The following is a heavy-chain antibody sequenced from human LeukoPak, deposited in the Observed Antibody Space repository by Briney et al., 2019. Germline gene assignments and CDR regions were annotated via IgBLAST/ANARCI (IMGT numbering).Heavy chain of an antibody. CDR3: ARVKRSSGWVDY. D-gene: IGHD6-19*01. CDR1: GGSISSYY. V-gene: IGHV4-4*07. CDR2: IYTSRGT. J-gene: IGHJ4*02. Sequence: PSETLSLTCTVSGGSISSYYWSWIRQPAGKGLEWIGRIYTSRGTNYNPSLKSRVTISVDKSKNQFSLKLSSVTAADTAVYYCARVKRSSGWVDYWGQGTLVTVSS.